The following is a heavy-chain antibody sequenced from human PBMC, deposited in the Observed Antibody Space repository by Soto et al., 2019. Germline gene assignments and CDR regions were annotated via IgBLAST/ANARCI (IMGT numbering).Heavy chain of an antibody. D-gene: IGHD3-10*01. CDR2: IHYSGST. J-gene: IGHJ4*02. V-gene: IGHV4-39*01. CDR1: GDSISSSTYY. CDR3: ASCYYVSGDYRSFDY. Sequence: SETLSLTCTVSGDSISSSTYYWGWIRQSPGKGLEWIGNIHYSGSTYYNPSLKSRVTISVDTSKNQFSLKLSSVTAADTAVYYCASCYYVSGDYRSFDYWGQGTMVTV.